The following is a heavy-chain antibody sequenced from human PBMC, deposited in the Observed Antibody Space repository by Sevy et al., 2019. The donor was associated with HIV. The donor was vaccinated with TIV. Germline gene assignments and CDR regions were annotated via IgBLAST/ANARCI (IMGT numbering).Heavy chain of an antibody. CDR3: AKGSKATVSAFDL. Sequence: GGSLRLSCAASGFIFSNYGMHWVRQAPGKGLEWVAVVSYDGSTKYYTGSVRGRFSISRDNSKNTVYLQMNSLRVEDTAVYYCAKGSKATVSAFDLWGQGTMVTVSS. CDR2: VSYDGSTK. CDR1: GFIFSNYG. V-gene: IGHV3-30*18. D-gene: IGHD1-26*01. J-gene: IGHJ3*01.